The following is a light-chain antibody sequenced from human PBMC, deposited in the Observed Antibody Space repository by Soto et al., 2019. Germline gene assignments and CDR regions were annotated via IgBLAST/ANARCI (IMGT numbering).Light chain of an antibody. CDR2: DAS. CDR1: QSVNSN. Sequence: ETVMTQSPAILSVSPGETATLSCRASQSVNSNLAWYQQKPGQAPSLLIYDASTRATGLPASFSAGGSGTEFALSLSSLPSEDFAVYYCHQYNKWPPLFGQGTKLEL. J-gene: IGKJ2*01. CDR3: HQYNKWPPL. V-gene: IGKV3-15*01.